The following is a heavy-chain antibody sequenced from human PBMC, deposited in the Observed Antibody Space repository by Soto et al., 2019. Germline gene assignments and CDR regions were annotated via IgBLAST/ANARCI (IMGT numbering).Heavy chain of an antibody. J-gene: IGHJ6*02. CDR3: AREETAWPLAYGLDV. CDR1: GFTFSSYS. CDR2: ITRNSDI. V-gene: IGHV3-21*01. D-gene: IGHD2-21*02. Sequence: GGSLRLSCAASGFTFSSYSMHWVRQAPGKGLEWVSAITRNSDIYYADSVKGRFTISRDNAQNSVSLQMDSLRAEDTAVYYCAREETAWPLAYGLDVWGQGTAVTVSS.